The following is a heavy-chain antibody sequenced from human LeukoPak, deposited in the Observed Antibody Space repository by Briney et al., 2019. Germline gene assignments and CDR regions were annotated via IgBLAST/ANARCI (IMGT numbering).Heavy chain of an antibody. CDR1: GGSFSGYY. Sequence: PSETLSLTCAVYGGSFSGYYWSWIRQPPGKGLEWIGEINHSGSTYYNPSLKSRVTISVDTSKNQFSLKLSSVTAADTAVYYCARDPGASAESYYYYYMDVWGKGTTVTVSS. CDR2: INHSGST. J-gene: IGHJ6*03. CDR3: ARDPGASAESYYYYYMDV. V-gene: IGHV4-34*01.